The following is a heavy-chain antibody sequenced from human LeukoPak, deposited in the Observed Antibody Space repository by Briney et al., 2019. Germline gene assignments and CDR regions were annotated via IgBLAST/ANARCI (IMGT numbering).Heavy chain of an antibody. CDR3: ACLTRYCSGGSCYSPFDY. CDR1: GYTFTSYY. CDR2: INPSGGST. V-gene: IGHV1-46*01. Sequence: ASVKVSCKASGYTFTSYYMHWVRQAPGQGLEWMGIINPSGGSTSYAQKFQGRVTITADKSTSTAYMELSSLRSEDTAVYYCACLTRYCSGGSCYSPFDYWGQGTLVTVSS. D-gene: IGHD2-15*01. J-gene: IGHJ4*02.